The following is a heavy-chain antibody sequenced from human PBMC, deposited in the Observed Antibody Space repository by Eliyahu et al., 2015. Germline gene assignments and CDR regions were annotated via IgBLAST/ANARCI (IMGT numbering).Heavy chain of an antibody. CDR1: GFTFSSYT. J-gene: IGHJ4*02. Sequence: EVQLVESGGDLVKPGGSLRLSCAASGFTFSSYTMNWVRQAPGKGLEWGSSISSSSSYIYYADSLKGRFTISRDNAKNSLYLQMNTLRVEDTATYYCARSLGADFDYWGQGTLVTVSS. CDR3: ARSLGADFDY. V-gene: IGHV3-21*01. CDR2: ISSSSSYI.